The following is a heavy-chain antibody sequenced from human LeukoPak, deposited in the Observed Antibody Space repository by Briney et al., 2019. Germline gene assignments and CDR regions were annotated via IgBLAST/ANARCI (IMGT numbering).Heavy chain of an antibody. CDR3: ARGGNSGSYFLLD. CDR1: GDSISTTY. V-gene: IGHV4-59*01. CDR2: VHYSGST. Sequence: SETLSLTCRVSGDSISTTYWSWIRQPPGKGLEWIGYVHYSGSTNYNPSLNSRVTISVDTSKNQFSLTLSSVTAADTAVYYCARGGNSGSYFLLDWGQGTLVTVTS. J-gene: IGHJ4*02. D-gene: IGHD1-26*01.